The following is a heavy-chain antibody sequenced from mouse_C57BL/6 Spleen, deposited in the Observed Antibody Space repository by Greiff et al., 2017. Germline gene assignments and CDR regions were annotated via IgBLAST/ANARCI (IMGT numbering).Heavy chain of an antibody. CDR2: INPSNGGT. V-gene: IGHV1-53*01. D-gene: IGHD2-2*01. CDR3: ARSGDGYVWYFDV. J-gene: IGHJ1*03. CDR1: GYTFTSYW. Sequence: QVQLQQPGTELVKPGASVKLSCKASGYTFTSYWMHWVKQRPGQGLEWIGNINPSNGGTNYNEKFKSKATLTVDKSSITAYLQLSSLTSEDSAVYYCARSGDGYVWYFDVWGTGTTVTVSS.